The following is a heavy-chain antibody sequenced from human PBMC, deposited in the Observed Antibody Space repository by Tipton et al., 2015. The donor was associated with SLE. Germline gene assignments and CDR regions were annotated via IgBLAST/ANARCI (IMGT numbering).Heavy chain of an antibody. CDR3: VKDIDLWLLRGALDI. D-gene: IGHD3-10*01. Sequence: SLRLSCAASGFTFDDYAMHWVRQGPGKGLEWVSGMSWDSGSTGYADSVKGRFTISRDNAKNSLYLQMNSLTVEDTALYYCVKDIDLWLLRGALDIWGQGTMVTVSS. CDR2: MSWDSGST. V-gene: IGHV3-9*01. J-gene: IGHJ3*02. CDR1: GFTFDDYA.